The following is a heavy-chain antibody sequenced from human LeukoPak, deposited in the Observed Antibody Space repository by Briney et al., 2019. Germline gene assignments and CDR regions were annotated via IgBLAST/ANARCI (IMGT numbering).Heavy chain of an antibody. CDR3: ARAFRWGDGYNYSPHFDY. V-gene: IGHV1-2*02. CDR2: INPNSGDT. J-gene: IGHJ4*02. D-gene: IGHD5-24*01. Sequence: RASVKVSCKTSGYTFSDYYIHWIRQAPGQGLEWVGWINPNSGDTDYAQKFQGRVTMTRDMSTSTVYMELSSLRSEDTAVYYCARAFRWGDGYNYSPHFDYWGQGTLVTVSS. CDR1: GYTFSDYY.